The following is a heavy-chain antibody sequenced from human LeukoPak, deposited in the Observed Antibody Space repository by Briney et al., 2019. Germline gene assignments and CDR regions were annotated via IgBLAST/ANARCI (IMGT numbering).Heavy chain of an antibody. CDR3: ARVTRDTAMVTLRYYYYMDV. Sequence: SETLSLTCTVSGGSISSYYWSWIRQPPGKGLEWIGYIYYSGSTNYNPSLKSRVTISVDTSKNQFSLKLSSVTAADTAVYYCARVTRDTAMVTLRYYYYMDVWGKGTTVTISS. CDR1: GGSISSYY. J-gene: IGHJ6*03. D-gene: IGHD5-18*01. V-gene: IGHV4-59*01. CDR2: IYYSGST.